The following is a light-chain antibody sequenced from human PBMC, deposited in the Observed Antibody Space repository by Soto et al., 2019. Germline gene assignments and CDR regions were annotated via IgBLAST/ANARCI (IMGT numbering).Light chain of an antibody. CDR2: DAS. CDR1: QGISSA. Sequence: AIQLTQSPSSLSASVGDRVTITCRASQGISSALAWYQQKPGKAPKLLIYDASSLESGVPSRFSGSGYGTDFTLTISSLQPEDFATYYCQQFNSYLYTFGQGTKLEIK. CDR3: QQFNSYLYT. V-gene: IGKV1-13*02. J-gene: IGKJ2*01.